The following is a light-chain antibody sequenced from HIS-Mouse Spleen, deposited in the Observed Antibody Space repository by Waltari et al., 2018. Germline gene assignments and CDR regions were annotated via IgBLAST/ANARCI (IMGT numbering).Light chain of an antibody. CDR1: SLRSYY. V-gene: IGLV3-19*01. J-gene: IGLJ2*01. Sequence: SSELTQDPAVSVALGQTVRITCQGDSLRSYYASWYQQEPGQAPVLCIYGKNNRPSGIPDRFSGSSPGNTASLTIPWAQAEDEADYYCNSRDSSGNHVVFGGGTKLTVL. CDR2: GKN. CDR3: NSRDSSGNHVV.